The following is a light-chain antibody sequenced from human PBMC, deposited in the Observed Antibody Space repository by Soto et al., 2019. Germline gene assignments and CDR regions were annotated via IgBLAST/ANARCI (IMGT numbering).Light chain of an antibody. CDR2: AAS. V-gene: IGKV3-20*01. Sequence: EIVFTQSPCTLSLSTGERASLSCRASQSVSSYYLAWYQQKPGQAPRLLIYAASSRATGIPDRFSGGGSGTDFTLTISRLEPEDFAVYYCQQCGSSPWTFGQGTKVDIK. CDR1: QSVSSYY. J-gene: IGKJ1*01. CDR3: QQCGSSPWT.